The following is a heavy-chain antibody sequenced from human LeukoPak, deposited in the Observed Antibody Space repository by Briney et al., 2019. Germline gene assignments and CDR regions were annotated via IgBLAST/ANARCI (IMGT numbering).Heavy chain of an antibody. J-gene: IGHJ6*03. Sequence: PSETLSLTCTVTGGTISSYYWSWIRQPPGRGLEWIGYIYYSGSTNYNPPLKSRVTISVDTSKNQFSLKLSSVTAADTAVYYCARLRASAGSYYYYYYMDVWGKGTTVTISS. D-gene: IGHD6-13*01. CDR1: GGTISSYY. V-gene: IGHV4-59*01. CDR3: ARLRASAGSYYYYYYMDV. CDR2: IYYSGST.